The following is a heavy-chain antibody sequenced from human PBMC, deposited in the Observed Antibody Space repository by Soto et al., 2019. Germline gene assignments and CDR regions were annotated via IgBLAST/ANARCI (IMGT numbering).Heavy chain of an antibody. J-gene: IGHJ5*02. V-gene: IGHV4-34*01. D-gene: IGHD2-15*01. CDR2: INHSGST. CDR3: ARGDCSGGSCYSGRFDP. Sequence: QVQLQQWGAGLLKPSETLSLTCAVYGGSFSGYYWSWIRQPPGKGLEWIGEINHSGSTNYNPSLKSRVTISVETSKNQFSLKLSSVTAADTAVYYCARGDCSGGSCYSGRFDPWGQGTLVTVSS. CDR1: GGSFSGYY.